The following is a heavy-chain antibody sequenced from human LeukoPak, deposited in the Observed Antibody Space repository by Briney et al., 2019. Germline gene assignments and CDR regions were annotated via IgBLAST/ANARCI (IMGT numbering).Heavy chain of an antibody. D-gene: IGHD1-26*01. CDR3: ASEPGATHYYYYGMDV. CDR1: GGTFSSYA. V-gene: IGHV1-69*13. J-gene: IGHJ6*02. Sequence: ASVKVSCKASGGTFSSYAISWVRQAPGQGLEWMGGIIPIFGTANYAQKFQGRVTLTPDESTSPAFMELSRLRSEDTAVYYCASEPGATHYYYYGMDVWAQGTAVTVSS. CDR2: IIPIFGTA.